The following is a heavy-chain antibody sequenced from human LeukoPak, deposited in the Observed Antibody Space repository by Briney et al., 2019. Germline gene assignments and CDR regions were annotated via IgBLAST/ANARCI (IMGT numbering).Heavy chain of an antibody. Sequence: SGTLSLTCGVSGGSITTTNYWSLVRQSPGRGLEWIGEISLSGYTGFNPSLRGRVTMSLDESKNHLSLTLTSVTAADTAIYYCSRESGPYSPFGHWGQGILVTVTT. CDR3: SRESGPYSPFGH. V-gene: IGHV4-4*02. CDR1: GGSITTTNY. CDR2: ISLSGYT. J-gene: IGHJ4*02. D-gene: IGHD1-26*01.